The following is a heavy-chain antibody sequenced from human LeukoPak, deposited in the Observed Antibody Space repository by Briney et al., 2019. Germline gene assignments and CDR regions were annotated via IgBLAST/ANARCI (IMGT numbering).Heavy chain of an antibody. CDR3: ARDPGAAAGNLWS. J-gene: IGHJ5*02. V-gene: IGHV3-48*01. CDR1: GFTFSSYS. CDR2: ISSSSSTI. Sequence: GGSLRLSCAASGFTFSSYSMNWVRRAPGTGLEWVSYISSSSSTIYYADSVRGRFTISRDNAKNSLYLQMNSLRAEDTAVYYCARDPGAAAGNLWSWGQGTLVTVSS. D-gene: IGHD6-13*01.